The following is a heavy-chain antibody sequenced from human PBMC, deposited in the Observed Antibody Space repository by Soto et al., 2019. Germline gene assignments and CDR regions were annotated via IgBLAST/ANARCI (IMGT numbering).Heavy chain of an antibody. J-gene: IGHJ1*01. CDR1: GFTFSSYG. D-gene: IGHD3-22*01. V-gene: IGHV3-33*01. CDR2: IWYDGSNK. Sequence: GGSLRLSCAASGFTFSSYGMHWVRQAPGKGLEWVAVIWYDGSNKYYADSVKGRFTISRDSSKNTLYLQMNSLRAEDTAVYYCARVRSSGYYYVGYFQHWGQGTLVTVSS. CDR3: ARVRSSGYYYVGYFQH.